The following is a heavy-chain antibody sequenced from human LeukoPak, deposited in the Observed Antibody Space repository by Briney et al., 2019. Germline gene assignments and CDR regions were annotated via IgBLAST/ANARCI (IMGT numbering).Heavy chain of an antibody. J-gene: IGHJ3*02. Sequence: ASVKVSCKASGYTFTSYGISWVRQAPGQGLEWMGRISAYNGNTNYAQKLQGRVTMTTDTSTSTAYMELRSLRSDDTAVYYCARAPRYYDSSGYGDAFDIWGQGTMVTVSS. CDR3: ARAPRYYDSSGYGDAFDI. V-gene: IGHV1-18*01. CDR2: ISAYNGNT. D-gene: IGHD3-22*01. CDR1: GYTFTSYG.